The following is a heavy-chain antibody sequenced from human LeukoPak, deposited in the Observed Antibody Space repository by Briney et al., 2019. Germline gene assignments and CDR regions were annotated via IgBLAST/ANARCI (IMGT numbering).Heavy chain of an antibody. D-gene: IGHD3-22*01. CDR2: ISGNGGST. CDR1: GFTFSSYA. CDR3: AKDYRSYYDSSGYLGY. V-gene: IGHV3-23*01. Sequence: PGGSLRLSCAASGFTFSSYAMSWVRQAPGKGLEWVSAISGNGGSTYYADSVKGRFTISRDNSKNTLYLQMNSLRAEDTAVYYCAKDYRSYYDSSGYLGYWGQGTLVTVSS. J-gene: IGHJ4*02.